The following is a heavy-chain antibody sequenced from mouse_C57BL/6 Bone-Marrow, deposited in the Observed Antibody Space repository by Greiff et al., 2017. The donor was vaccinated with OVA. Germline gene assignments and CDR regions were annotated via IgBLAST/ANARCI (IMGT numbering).Heavy chain of an antibody. Sequence: EVQLQQSGAELVRPGASVKLSCTASGFNIKDDYMHWVKQRPEQGLEWIGWIDPENGDTEYASKFQGKATITADTSSNTAYLQLSSLTSEDTAVYDCTSTEDTVVATNFDVWGTGTTVTVSS. D-gene: IGHD1-1*01. CDR3: TSTEDTVVATNFDV. CDR1: GFNIKDDY. J-gene: IGHJ1*03. CDR2: IDPENGDT. V-gene: IGHV14-4*01.